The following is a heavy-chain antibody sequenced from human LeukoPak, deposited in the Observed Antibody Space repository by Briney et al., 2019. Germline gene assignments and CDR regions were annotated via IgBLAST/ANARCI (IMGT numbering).Heavy chain of an antibody. CDR3: AREDSSGWYVFDY. D-gene: IGHD6-19*01. J-gene: IGHJ4*02. CDR1: GYTFTSYG. Sequence: ASVKVSCKASGYTFTSYGITWVRQAPGQGLEWMGIINPSGGITSYAQKFQGRVTMTRDTSTSTVYMELSSLRSEDTAVYYCAREDSSGWYVFDYWGQGTLVTVSS. V-gene: IGHV1-46*01. CDR2: INPSGGIT.